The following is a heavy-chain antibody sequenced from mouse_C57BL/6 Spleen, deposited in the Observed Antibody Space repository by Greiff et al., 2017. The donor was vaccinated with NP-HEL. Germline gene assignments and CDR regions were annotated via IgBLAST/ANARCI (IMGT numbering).Heavy chain of an antibody. D-gene: IGHD2-5*01. V-gene: IGHV1-9*01. Sequence: QVQLQQSGAELLKPGASVKLSCKATGYTFTGYWIAWVKQRPGHGLEWIGEILPGSGSTNYNEKFKGKATFTADTSSNTAYMQLSSLTTEDSAIYYCARWGLAYDSTAWFAYWGQGTLVTVSA. CDR3: ARWGLAYDSTAWFAY. CDR2: ILPGSGST. CDR1: GYTFTGYW. J-gene: IGHJ3*01.